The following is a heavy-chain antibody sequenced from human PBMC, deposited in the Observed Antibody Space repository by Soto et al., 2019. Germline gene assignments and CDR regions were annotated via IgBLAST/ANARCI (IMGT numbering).Heavy chain of an antibody. V-gene: IGHV3-7*01. CDR3: ARDALSTYYFDS. Sequence: EVQLVESGGGLVQPGGSLRLSCAASGFNFDRHWMTWVRRAPGRGLEWVANIKEDGSEKNYVDSGEGRFTISRDNARNSLDLQMNSLRAEDTAVYYCARDALSTYYFDSWGRGSLVTVSS. CDR1: GFNFDRHW. CDR2: IKEDGSEK. J-gene: IGHJ4*02.